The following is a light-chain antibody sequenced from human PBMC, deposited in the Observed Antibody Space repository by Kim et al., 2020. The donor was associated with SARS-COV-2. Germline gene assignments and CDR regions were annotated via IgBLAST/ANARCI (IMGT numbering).Light chain of an antibody. J-gene: IGKJ4*01. Sequence: ASVGDTVTITCRARQGISSYLAWYQQKPGLAPKVLIYSASTLQSGVPSRFSGSGSGTDFTLTISSLQPEDFATYYCQQLNSYPLTFGGGTKVDIK. CDR3: QQLNSYPLT. V-gene: IGKV1-9*01. CDR1: QGISSY. CDR2: SAS.